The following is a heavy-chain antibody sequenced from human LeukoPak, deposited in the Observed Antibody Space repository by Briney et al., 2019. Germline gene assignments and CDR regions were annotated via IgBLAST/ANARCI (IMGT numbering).Heavy chain of an antibody. CDR2: ISSSGVTI. V-gene: IGHV3-11*04. CDR3: ARDVGVSGPYHGNAVTSWFDP. Sequence: LSLTCTVSGGSISSSSYYWGWIRQAPGKGLEWVSYISSSGVTIYYADSVKGRFTISRDNAKNSLYLQMNSLRVEDTAVYYCARDVGVSGPYHGNAVTSWFDPWGQGTLVTVSS. J-gene: IGHJ5*02. D-gene: IGHD1-26*01. CDR1: GGSISSSSYY.